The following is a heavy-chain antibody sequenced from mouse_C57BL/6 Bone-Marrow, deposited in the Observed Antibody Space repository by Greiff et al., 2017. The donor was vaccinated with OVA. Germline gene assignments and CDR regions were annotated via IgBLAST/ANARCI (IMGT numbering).Heavy chain of an antibody. CDR3: TRVDGYYLWWYFDV. J-gene: IGHJ1*03. D-gene: IGHD2-3*01. CDR2: IDPETGGT. Sequence: VQLQQSGAELVRPGASVTLSCKASGYTFTDYEMHWVKQIPVHGLEWIGAIDPETGGTAYNQKFKGKAILTADKSSSTAYMELRSLTSEDSAVYYCTRVDGYYLWWYFDVWGTGTTVTVSS. CDR1: GYTFTDYE. V-gene: IGHV1-15*01.